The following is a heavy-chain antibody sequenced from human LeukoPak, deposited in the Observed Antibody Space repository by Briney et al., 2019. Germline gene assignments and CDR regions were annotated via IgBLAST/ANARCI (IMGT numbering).Heavy chain of an antibody. CDR3: AKAKTIVGTFGFDY. V-gene: IGHV1-2*06. CDR2: INPNSGGT. D-gene: IGHD2/OR15-2a*01. J-gene: IGHJ4*02. CDR1: GGTFSSYA. Sequence: ASVKVSCTASGGTFSSYAISWVRQAPGQGLEWVGRINPNSGGTNYAQKFQGRVTMTRDTSISTAYMELTRLTSDDTAVYYCAKAKTIVGTFGFDYWGQGTLVTVSS.